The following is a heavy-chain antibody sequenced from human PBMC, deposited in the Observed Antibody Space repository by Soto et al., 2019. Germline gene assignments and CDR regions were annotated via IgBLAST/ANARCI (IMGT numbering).Heavy chain of an antibody. CDR3: AKSRPALIRYFDWFGYYFDY. D-gene: IGHD3-9*01. V-gene: IGHV3-23*01. Sequence: GGSLRLSCAASGFTFSSYAMSWVRQAPGKGLEWVSAISGSGGSAYYADSVKGRFTISRDNSKNTLYLQMNSRRAEDTAVYYCAKSRPALIRYFDWFGYYFDYWGQGTLVTVSS. CDR1: GFTFSSYA. CDR2: ISGSGGSA. J-gene: IGHJ4*02.